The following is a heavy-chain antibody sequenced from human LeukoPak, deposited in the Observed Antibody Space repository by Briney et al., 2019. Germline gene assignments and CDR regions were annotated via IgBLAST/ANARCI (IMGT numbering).Heavy chain of an antibody. D-gene: IGHD3-16*02. J-gene: IGHJ4*02. CDR1: GFTFSSYW. V-gene: IGHV3-74*01. CDR3: AYYVWGSYRPFDY. Sequence: GGSLRLSCAASGFTFSSYWMHWVRQAPGKGLVWVSRINSDGSSTSYADSVKGRFTISRDNAKNTLYLQMNSLRAEDTAVYYCAYYVWGSYRPFDYWGQGTLVTVPS. CDR2: INSDGSST.